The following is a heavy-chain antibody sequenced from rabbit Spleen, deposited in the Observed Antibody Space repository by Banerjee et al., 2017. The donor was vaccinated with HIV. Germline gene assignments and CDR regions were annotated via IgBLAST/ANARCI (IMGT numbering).Heavy chain of an antibody. CDR2: ISTGGLSST. CDR1: GFSFSNGYW. CDR3: ARDSGSSFSSYGMDL. Sequence: QSLEDSGGDLVKPGASLTLTCTASGFSFSNGYWICWVRQAPGKGLEWIACISTGGLSSTYYASWAKGRFTISKTSSTTVTLQMTSLTAADTATYFCARDSGSSFSSYGMDLWGQGTLVTVS. V-gene: IGHV1S40*01. J-gene: IGHJ6*01. D-gene: IGHD8-1*01.